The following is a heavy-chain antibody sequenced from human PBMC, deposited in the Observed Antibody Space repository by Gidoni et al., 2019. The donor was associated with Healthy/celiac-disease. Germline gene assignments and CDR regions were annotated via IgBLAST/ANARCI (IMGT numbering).Heavy chain of an antibody. Sequence: QVQLVESGGGVVQPGRSLSLSCAASGFPFSSYGMPWGRQAPGKGLEWVAVISYDGSNKYYADSVKGRFTISRDNSKNTLYLQMNSLRAEDTAVYYCARVGGNYYGSGSYYVMPPPRYWGQGTLVTVSS. CDR3: ARVGGNYYGSGSYYVMPPPRY. D-gene: IGHD3-10*01. CDR2: ISYDGSNK. V-gene: IGHV3-30*03. J-gene: IGHJ4*02. CDR1: GFPFSSYG.